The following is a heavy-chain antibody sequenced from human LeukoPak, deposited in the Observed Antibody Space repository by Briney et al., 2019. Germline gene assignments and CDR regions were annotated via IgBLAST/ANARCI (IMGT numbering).Heavy chain of an antibody. V-gene: IGHV3-66*04. CDR2: IYISGVT. Sequence: PGGSLRLSCIASGFSITTNDMNWVRQAPGKGLEWVSLIYISGVTKYAGSVQGRFTISRDTSTLYLQMNSLTAEDTAIYYCAKRSPPYWGQGTLVTVSS. J-gene: IGHJ4*02. CDR3: AKRSPPY. CDR1: GFSITTND. D-gene: IGHD3-10*01.